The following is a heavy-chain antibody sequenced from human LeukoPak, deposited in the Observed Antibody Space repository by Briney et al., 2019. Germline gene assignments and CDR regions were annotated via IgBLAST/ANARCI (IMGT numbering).Heavy chain of an antibody. Sequence: GGSLRLSCAASGFTFSSYAMSWVRKAPGMGLEWVSAISGSGGSTYYADSVKGRFTISRDNSKNTLYLQMNSLGAEDTAVYYCAKSSSSWYRFDYWGQGTLVTVSS. D-gene: IGHD6-13*01. V-gene: IGHV3-23*01. CDR2: ISGSGGST. CDR1: GFTFSSYA. J-gene: IGHJ4*02. CDR3: AKSSSSWYRFDY.